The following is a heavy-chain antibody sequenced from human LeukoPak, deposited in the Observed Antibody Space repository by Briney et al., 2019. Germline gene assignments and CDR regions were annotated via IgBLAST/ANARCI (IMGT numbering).Heavy chain of an antibody. CDR3: ARDRPHGGSGYFFDY. J-gene: IGHJ4*02. CDR1: GGSISSYY. CDR2: IYTSGST. Sequence: SETLSLTCTVSGGSISSYYWSWIRQPAGKGLERIGRIYTSGSTNYNPSLKSRVTMSVDTSKNQFSLKLSSVTAADTAVYYCARDRPHGGSGYFFDYWGQGTLVTVSS. D-gene: IGHD3-22*01. V-gene: IGHV4-4*07.